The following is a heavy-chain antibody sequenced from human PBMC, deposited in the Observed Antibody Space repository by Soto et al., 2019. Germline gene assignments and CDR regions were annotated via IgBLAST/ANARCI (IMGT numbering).Heavy chain of an antibody. CDR1: GFTFDDYA. J-gene: IGHJ3*02. Sequence: EVQLVESGGGLVQPGRSLRLSCAASGFTFDDYAMHWVRQAPGKGLEWVSGISWNSGSIGYADSVKGRFTISRDNAKNSLYLQMNSLRAEDTALYYCAKDRQGEWFIDAFDIWGQGTMVTVSS. V-gene: IGHV3-9*01. CDR3: AKDRQGEWFIDAFDI. CDR2: ISWNSGSI. D-gene: IGHD3-3*01.